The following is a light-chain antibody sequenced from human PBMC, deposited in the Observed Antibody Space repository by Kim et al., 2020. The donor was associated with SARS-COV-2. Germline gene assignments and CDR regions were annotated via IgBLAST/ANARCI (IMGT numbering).Light chain of an antibody. CDR1: QSVLYSSNNKNH. Sequence: DIVMTQSPDSLAVSLGERATINCKSSQSVLYSSNNKNHLAWYQQKPGQPPKLLINWASTRESGVPDRFSGSGSGTDFTLTISSLQAEDVAVYYCQQCYSFPLTFGGGTKVDIK. V-gene: IGKV4-1*01. J-gene: IGKJ4*01. CDR3: QQCYSFPLT. CDR2: WAS.